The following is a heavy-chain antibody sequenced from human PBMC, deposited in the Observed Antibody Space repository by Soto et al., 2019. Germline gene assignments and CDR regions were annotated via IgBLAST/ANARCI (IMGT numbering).Heavy chain of an antibody. V-gene: IGHV1-69*01. D-gene: IGHD3-16*01. Sequence: QVQLVQSGPEVKKTGTSVKVSCKASGGTFSSRAISWVRQAPGQGLEWMGGIIPVFGRVNYAEKFQDRVTITADESTGRVYMELSSLSSEDTALYYCVNSRGGTFLGYHGMDVWGQGTTVSVSS. CDR1: GGTFSSRA. J-gene: IGHJ6*02. CDR2: IIPVFGRV. CDR3: VNSRGGTFLGYHGMDV.